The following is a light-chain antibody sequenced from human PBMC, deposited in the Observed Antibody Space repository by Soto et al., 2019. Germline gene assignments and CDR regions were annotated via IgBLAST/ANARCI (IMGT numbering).Light chain of an antibody. Sequence: QSVMAQPASVSGSPGQSITISCTGTSSDVGGYNYVSWYQQHPGKAPKLMIHEVSNRPSGVSTRFSGSKSGNTASLTISGLQADDEADYYCSSYTSSSTPVVFGGGTKLTVL. J-gene: IGLJ2*01. V-gene: IGLV2-14*01. CDR3: SSYTSSSTPVV. CDR1: SSDVGGYNY. CDR2: EVS.